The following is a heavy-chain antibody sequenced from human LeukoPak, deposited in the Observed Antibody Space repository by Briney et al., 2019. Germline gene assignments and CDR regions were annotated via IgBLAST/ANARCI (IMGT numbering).Heavy chain of an antibody. V-gene: IGHV1-2*02. CDR3: ARGRMTTVTTGKYYYYYMDV. D-gene: IGHD4-17*01. CDR1: GYTFTGYY. Sequence: VASVKVSCKASGYTFTGYYMHWVRQAPGQGLEWMGWINPNSGGTNYAQKFQGRVTMTRDTSISTAYMELSRLRSDDTAVYYCARGRMTTVTTGKYYYYYMDVWGKGTTVTVSS. J-gene: IGHJ6*03. CDR2: INPNSGGT.